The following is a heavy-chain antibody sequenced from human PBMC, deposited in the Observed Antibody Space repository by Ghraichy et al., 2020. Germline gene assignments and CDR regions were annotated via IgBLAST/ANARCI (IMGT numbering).Heavy chain of an antibody. CDR1: GFTFSSYA. CDR2: INYNGGST. CDR3: ARDRLEYSSSSGLDY. V-gene: IGHV3-64*02. Sequence: GGSLRLSCAASGFTFSSYAMHWVRQAPGKGLEYVSAINYNGGSTYYADSVKGRFTISRDNSKNTLYLQMGSLRAEDMAVYYCARDRLEYSSSSGLDYWGQGTLVTGSS. J-gene: IGHJ4*02. D-gene: IGHD6-6*01.